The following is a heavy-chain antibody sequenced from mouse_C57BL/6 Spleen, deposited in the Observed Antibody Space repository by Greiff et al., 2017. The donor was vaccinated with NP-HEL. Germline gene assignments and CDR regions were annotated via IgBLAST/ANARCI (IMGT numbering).Heavy chain of an antibody. Sequence: VQLQQSGAELVRPGASVKLSCTASGFNIKDDYMHWVKQRPEQGLEWIGWIDPENGDTEYASKFQGKATITADTSSNTAYLQLSSLTSEDTAVYYCTTGSSLAYWGQGTLVTVSA. CDR1: GFNIKDDY. V-gene: IGHV14-4*01. CDR2: IDPENGDT. CDR3: TTGSSLAY. J-gene: IGHJ3*01.